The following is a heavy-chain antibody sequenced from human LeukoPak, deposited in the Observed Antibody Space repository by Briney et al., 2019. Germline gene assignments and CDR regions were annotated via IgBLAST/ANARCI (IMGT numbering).Heavy chain of an antibody. Sequence: GGSLRLSCAASGFTFSSYSMNWVRQAPGKGLEWVSYISSSSSRIYYADSVRGRFTISRDNAKSSLYLQMNSLRDEDTAVYYCARADKGGYYDSSGYDYWGQGTLVTVSS. J-gene: IGHJ4*02. V-gene: IGHV3-48*02. D-gene: IGHD3-22*01. CDR1: GFTFSSYS. CDR3: ARADKGGYYDSSGYDY. CDR2: ISSSSSRI.